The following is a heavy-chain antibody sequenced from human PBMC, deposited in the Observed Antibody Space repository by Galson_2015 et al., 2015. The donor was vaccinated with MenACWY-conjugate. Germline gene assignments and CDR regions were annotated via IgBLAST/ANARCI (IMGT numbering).Heavy chain of an antibody. Sequence: SVKVSCKASGYTSTTDSIHWVRQAPGQGLEWMGRINPSSGTTTYAQKFQGRVTMTRDTSYMELYSLRSEDTAVYYCAGRNSSGGRGDFDYWGQG. CDR3: AGRNSSGGRGDFDY. V-gene: IGHV1-46*01. CDR2: INPSSGTT. D-gene: IGHD2-15*01. CDR1: GYTSTTDS. J-gene: IGHJ4*02.